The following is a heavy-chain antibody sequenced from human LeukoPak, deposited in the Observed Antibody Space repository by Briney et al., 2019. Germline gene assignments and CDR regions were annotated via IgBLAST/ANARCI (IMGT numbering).Heavy chain of an antibody. J-gene: IGHJ4*02. CDR2: FDRSGYRT. CDR1: GLTFNIHA. Sequence: SGGSLRLSCAASGLTFNIHAMTWVRRSPGKGRVCVSTFDRSGYRTHYADSVKGRFTISRPNSRDTMYLQMHSLRAEDTAIYYCTKDVQNYVGPTECWGQGTLVTVSS. D-gene: IGHD1-26*01. CDR3: TKDVQNYVGPTEC. V-gene: IGHV3-23*01.